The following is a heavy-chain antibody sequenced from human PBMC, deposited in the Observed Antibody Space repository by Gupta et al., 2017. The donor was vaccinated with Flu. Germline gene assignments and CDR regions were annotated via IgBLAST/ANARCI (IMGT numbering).Heavy chain of an antibody. D-gene: IGHD5-18*01. J-gene: IGHJ4*02. CDR2: VSYDGNNK. Sequence: QVQLVETGGGVVQAGRSLRLSCGATGFTFSRFDMHWVRQAPGKGLEWVAVVSYDGNNKDSADSVKGRFTISRDDSKNTLFLQVNSLRPEDTAVYYCARGNSYGYGMSLDYWGQGILVTVSS. CDR3: ARGNSYGYGMSLDY. V-gene: IGHV3-30*03. CDR1: GFTFSRFD.